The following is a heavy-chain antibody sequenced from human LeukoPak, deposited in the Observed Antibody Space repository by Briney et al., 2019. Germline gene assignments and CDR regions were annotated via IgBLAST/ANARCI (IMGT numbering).Heavy chain of an antibody. Sequence: ASVKVSCTASGYTFTGYYMHWVRQAPGQGLEWMGWINPNSGGTNYAQKFQGRVTMTRDTSISTAYMELSRLRSDDTAVYYCARAHPSGVAVDYWGQGTLVTVSP. CDR3: ARAHPSGVAVDY. V-gene: IGHV1-2*02. J-gene: IGHJ4*02. CDR1: GYTFTGYY. CDR2: INPNSGGT. D-gene: IGHD6-19*01.